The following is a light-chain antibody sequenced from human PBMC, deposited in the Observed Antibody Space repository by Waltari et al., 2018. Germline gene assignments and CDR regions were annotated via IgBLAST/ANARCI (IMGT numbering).Light chain of an antibody. J-gene: IGLJ1*01. CDR1: SSDVVDYNS. CDR3: GSYAGTYTYV. CDR2: DVN. Sequence: QSALTQPRSVSGSPGQSVTISCTGTSSDVVDYNSVSWYQHHPGKVPKLMIYDVNKRPSEVTDRFSGSKSGSTASLTICGLQVDDEADYYCGSYAGTYTYVFGTGTEVTVL. V-gene: IGLV2-11*01.